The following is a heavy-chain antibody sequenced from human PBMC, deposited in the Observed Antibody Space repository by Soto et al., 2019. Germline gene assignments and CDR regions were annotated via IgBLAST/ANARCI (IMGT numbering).Heavy chain of an antibody. CDR3: ARSGYYYGSSGYYCYYYCMDF. J-gene: IGHJ6*01. D-gene: IGHD3-22*01. CDR1: GFTFSSYW. Sequence: GGSLRLSCAASGFTFSSYWMSWVRQAPGKGLEWVANIKQDGSEKYYVDSVKGRFTISRDNAKNSLYLQMNSLRAEDTAVYYCARSGYYYGSSGYYCYYYCMDFWGQGTTVTVSS. CDR2: IKQDGSEK. V-gene: IGHV3-7*01.